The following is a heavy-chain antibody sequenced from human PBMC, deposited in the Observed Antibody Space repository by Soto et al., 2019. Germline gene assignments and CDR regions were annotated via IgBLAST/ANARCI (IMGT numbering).Heavy chain of an antibody. V-gene: IGHV3-48*02. CDR1: GFTFSSYS. D-gene: IGHD3-10*01. CDR3: ARDRAGAQSGFDV. CDR2: ISSSSSTI. Sequence: EVQLVESGGGLVQPGGSLRLSCAASGFTFSSYSMNWVRQAPGKGLEWVSYISSSSSTIYYVDSVKGRFNISRDNAKNSLYLQMNSPRDEDAASYYCARDRAGAQSGFDVWGQGTMVTVSS. J-gene: IGHJ6*02.